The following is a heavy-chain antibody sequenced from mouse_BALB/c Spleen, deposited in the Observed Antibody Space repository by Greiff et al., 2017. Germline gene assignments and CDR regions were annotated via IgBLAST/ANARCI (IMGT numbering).Heavy chain of an antibody. V-gene: IGHV3-2*02. CDR1: GYSITSDYA. Sequence: VQLKESGPGLVKPSQSLSLTCTVTGYSITSDYAWNWIRQFPGNKLEWMGYISYSGSTSYNPSLKSRISITRDTSKNQFFLQLNSVTTEDTATYYCARIYDGYYGAMDYWGQGTSVTVSS. D-gene: IGHD2-3*01. CDR2: ISYSGST. CDR3: ARIYDGYYGAMDY. J-gene: IGHJ4*01.